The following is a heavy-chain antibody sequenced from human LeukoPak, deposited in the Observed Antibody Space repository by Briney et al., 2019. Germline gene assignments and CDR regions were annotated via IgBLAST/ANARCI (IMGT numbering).Heavy chain of an antibody. J-gene: IGHJ5*02. V-gene: IGHV1-2*02. Sequence: ASVKVSCKASGYTFTDYYMHWVRQAAGQGLEWMGWISPNSGGTDYAQKFQGRVTMTRDSSISIVYMELSRLTSDDTAVYYCARDFSTGWFDPWGQGTLVTVSS. CDR1: GYTFTDYY. CDR3: ARDFSTGWFDP. CDR2: ISPNSGGT.